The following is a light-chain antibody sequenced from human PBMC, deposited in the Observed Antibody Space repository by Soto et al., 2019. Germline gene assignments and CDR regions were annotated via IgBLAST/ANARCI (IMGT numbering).Light chain of an antibody. CDR2: GAS. CDR3: QQYGHSPLT. Sequence: EIVLTQSPGTISFSPGERATLSCRASQSVSSTFVAWYQQKPGQAPRLLIYGASSRVIGIPDRFSGSGSGTDFALTISGLEPEDFAVYYCQQYGHSPLTFGGGTKVDIK. J-gene: IGKJ4*01. V-gene: IGKV3-20*01. CDR1: QSVSSTF.